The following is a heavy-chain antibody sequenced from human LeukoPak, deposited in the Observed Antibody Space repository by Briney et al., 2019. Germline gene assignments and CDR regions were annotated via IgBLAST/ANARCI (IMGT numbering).Heavy chain of an antibody. CDR2: IWYDGSNK. J-gene: IGHJ4*02. V-gene: IGHV3-33*01. D-gene: IGHD3-16*01. CDR3: ARRDGSYPGGY. CDR1: GFTFSSYG. Sequence: GGSLRLSCAASGFTFSSYGMHWVRQAPGKGLEWAAVIWYDGSNKYYADSVKGRFTISRDNSKNTLYLQMNSLRAEDTAVYYCARRDGSYPGGYWGQGTLVTVSS.